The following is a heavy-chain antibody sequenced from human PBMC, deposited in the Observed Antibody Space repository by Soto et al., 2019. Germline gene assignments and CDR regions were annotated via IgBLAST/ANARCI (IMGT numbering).Heavy chain of an antibody. J-gene: IGHJ4*02. CDR2: IYYSGST. Sequence: SETLSLTCTVSGRSISSVNYYWSWIRQPPGKGLEWIGYIYYSGSTYYNPSLRSRVTISVDTSKNQFSLQLSSVTAADTAVYYCARYGSGECNRGSCYSPFDYWGQGTLVTVSS. CDR1: GRSISSVNYY. V-gene: IGHV4-30-4*01. D-gene: IGHD2-15*01. CDR3: ARYGSGECNRGSCYSPFDY.